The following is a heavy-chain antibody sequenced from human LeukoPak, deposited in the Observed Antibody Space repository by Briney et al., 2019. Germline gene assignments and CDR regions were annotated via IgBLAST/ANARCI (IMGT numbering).Heavy chain of an antibody. CDR2: IRSKANSYAT. CDR1: GFTFSGSA. D-gene: IGHD4-17*01. Sequence: PGGSLRLSCAASGFTFSGSAMHWVRQASGKGLEWVGRIRSKANSYATAYAASVKGRFTISRDDSKNTAYLEMNSLKYEDTAVYYFTRGALDYRDSYDFWGQGTMVTVSS. V-gene: IGHV3-73*01. J-gene: IGHJ3*01. CDR3: TRGALDYRDSYDF.